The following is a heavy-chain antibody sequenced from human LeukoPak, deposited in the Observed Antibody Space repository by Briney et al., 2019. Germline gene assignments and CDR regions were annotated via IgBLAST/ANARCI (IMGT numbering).Heavy chain of an antibody. V-gene: IGHV1-46*01. CDR2: INPSGGST. CDR3: ARDFSSWSPDDY. Sequence: ASVKVSCKASGYTFTSYYMHWVRQASGQGLEWMGIINPSGGSTSYAQKFQGRVTMTRDMSTSTVYMELSSLRSEDTAVYYCARDFSSWSPDDYWGQGTLVTVSS. D-gene: IGHD6-13*01. J-gene: IGHJ4*02. CDR1: GYTFTSYY.